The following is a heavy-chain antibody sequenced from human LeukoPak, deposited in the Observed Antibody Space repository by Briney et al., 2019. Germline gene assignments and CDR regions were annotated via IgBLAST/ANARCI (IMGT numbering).Heavy chain of an antibody. CDR1: GYTFTSYG. CDR2: ISTYNGNT. D-gene: IGHD3-3*01. CDR3: ARDDRRFLEWLFFRGSTFDI. Sequence: GASVKVSCKASGYTFTSYGISWVRQPPGQGLEWMGLISTYNGNTNYAQKLQGRVTMTTDTSTSTAYMELRSLRSDDTAVYYCARDDRRFLEWLFFRGSTFDIWGQGTMVTVSS. V-gene: IGHV1-18*01. J-gene: IGHJ3*02.